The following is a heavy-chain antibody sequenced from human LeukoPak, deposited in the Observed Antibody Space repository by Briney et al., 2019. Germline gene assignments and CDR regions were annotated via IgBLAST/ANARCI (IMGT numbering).Heavy chain of an antibody. CDR2: IYYSGSS. V-gene: IGHV4-39*07. J-gene: IGHJ4*02. CDR3: ARDPSGYFNY. CDR1: GGSISNNTDY. D-gene: IGHD3-22*01. Sequence: SETLSLTCTVSGGSISNNTDYWGWFRQPPGKGLEWIGSIYYSGSSYYNPSLKSRVTISVDTSKNQFSLKLSSVTAADTAVYYCARDPSGYFNYWGQGTLATVSS.